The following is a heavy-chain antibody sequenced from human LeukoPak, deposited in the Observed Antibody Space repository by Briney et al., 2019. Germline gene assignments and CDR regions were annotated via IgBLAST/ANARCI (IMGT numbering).Heavy chain of an antibody. D-gene: IGHD3-22*01. CDR3: AKDAVESFYDSSGYYYGVGFDY. V-gene: IGHV3-23*01. CDR1: GFTFSSYA. CDR2: ISGSGGST. J-gene: IGHJ4*02. Sequence: GGSLRLSCAASGFTFSSYAMSWVRQAPGKGLEWVSAISGSGGSTYYTDSVKGRFTISRDNSKNTLYLQMNSLRAEDTAVYFCAKDAVESFYDSSGYYYGVGFDYWGQGTLVSVSS.